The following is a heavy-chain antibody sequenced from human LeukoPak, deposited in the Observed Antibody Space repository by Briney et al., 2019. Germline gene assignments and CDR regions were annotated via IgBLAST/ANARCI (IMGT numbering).Heavy chain of an antibody. D-gene: IGHD5-24*01. CDR3: AKDDAWLQYND. CDR2: ISPSGDIK. CDR1: GFTFSRHG. Sequence: GGSLRLSCVASGFTFSRHGMNWVRQAPGKGLEWVSGISPSGDIKYYVDSVKGRFTVSRDNSRNTLYLQINSLRDEDTAVYYCAKDDAWLQYNDWGQGTLVTVSS. J-gene: IGHJ4*02. V-gene: IGHV3-23*01.